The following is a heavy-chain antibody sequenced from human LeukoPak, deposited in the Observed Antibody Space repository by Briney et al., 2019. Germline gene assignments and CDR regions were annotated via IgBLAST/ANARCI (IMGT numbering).Heavy chain of an antibody. J-gene: IGHJ1*01. Sequence: SVKVSCKASGYTFTSYGISWVRQAPGQGLEWMGGIIPIFGTGNYAQKFQGRVTITADKSTNTAYMELSSLKSEDTAVYYCARDHDLTGTYEYLKYWGQGTLVSVSS. CDR1: GYTFTSYG. V-gene: IGHV1-69*06. CDR2: IIPIFGTG. CDR3: ARDHDLTGTYEYLKY. D-gene: IGHD7-27*01.